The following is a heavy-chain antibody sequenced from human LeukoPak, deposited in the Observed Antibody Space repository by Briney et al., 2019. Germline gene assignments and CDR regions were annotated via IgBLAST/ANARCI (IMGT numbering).Heavy chain of an antibody. CDR2: ISSSSSYI. V-gene: IGHV3-21*01. CDR1: GFTFSSYS. D-gene: IGHD3-22*01. J-gene: IGHJ4*02. Sequence: GGSLRLSCAASGFTFSSYSMNWVRQAPGKGLEWVSSISSSSSYIYYADSVKGLFTISRDNAKNSLYLQMNSLRAEDTAVYYCARDPVVITAEGFDYWGQGTLVTVSS. CDR3: ARDPVVITAEGFDY.